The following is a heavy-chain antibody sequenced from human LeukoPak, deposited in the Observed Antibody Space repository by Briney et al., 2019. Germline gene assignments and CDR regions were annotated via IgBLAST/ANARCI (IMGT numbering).Heavy chain of an antibody. CDR1: GFTFSSYG. CDR3: AKDRLYGSGGGGIGPDY. J-gene: IGHJ4*02. V-gene: IGHV3-30*18. Sequence: GGSLRLSCAASGFTFSSYGMHWVRQAPGKGLEWVAVISYDGSNKYYADSVKGRFTISRDNSKNTLYLQMNSLRAEDTAVYYCAKDRLYGSGGGGIGPDYWGQGTLVTVSS. CDR2: ISYDGSNK. D-gene: IGHD3-10*01.